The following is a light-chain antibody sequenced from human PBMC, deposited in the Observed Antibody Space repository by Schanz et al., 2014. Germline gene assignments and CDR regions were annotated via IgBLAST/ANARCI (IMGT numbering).Light chain of an antibody. CDR3: QQFGGSPALT. CDR2: GAS. Sequence: EIVLTQSPGTLSLSPGDRATLSCRASQSVSSDSLAWYQQRPGQPPRLLIYGASSRAAGIPDRLSGSGSGTDFTLTISRLEVEDCAVYYCQQFGGSPALTFGGGTKVEIK. V-gene: IGKV3-20*01. J-gene: IGKJ4*01. CDR1: QSVSSDS.